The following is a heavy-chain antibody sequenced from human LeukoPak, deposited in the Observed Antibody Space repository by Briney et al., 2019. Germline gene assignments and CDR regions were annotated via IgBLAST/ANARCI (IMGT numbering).Heavy chain of an antibody. V-gene: IGHV4-39*01. CDR2: IYYSGST. CDR3: ARRGDSYALFDY. CDR1: GGSISSSSYY. J-gene: IGHJ4*02. D-gene: IGHD5-18*01. Sequence: SETLSLTCTVSGGSISSSSYYWGWIRQPPGKGLEWIGSIYYSGSTSYNPSLKSRVTISVDTSKNQFSLKLSSVTAADTAVYYCARRGDSYALFDYWGQGTLVTVSS.